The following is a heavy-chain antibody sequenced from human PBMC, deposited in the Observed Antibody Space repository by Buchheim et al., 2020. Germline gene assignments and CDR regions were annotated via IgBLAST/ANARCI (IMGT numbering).Heavy chain of an antibody. CDR1: GGSISSYY. CDR2: IYYSGST. CDR3: ARHTGTFLNSYYFDY. Sequence: QVQLQESGPGLVKPSETLSLTCTVSGGSISSYYWSWIRQPPGKGLEWIGYIYYSGSTNHNPPLKSRVTIPVDTSKNQSSLKLSSVTAADTAVYYCARHTGTFLNSYYFDYWGQGTL. D-gene: IGHD3/OR15-3a*01. J-gene: IGHJ4*02. V-gene: IGHV4-59*08.